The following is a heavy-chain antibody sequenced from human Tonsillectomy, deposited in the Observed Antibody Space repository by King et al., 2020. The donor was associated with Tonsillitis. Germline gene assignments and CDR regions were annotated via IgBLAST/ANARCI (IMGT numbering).Heavy chain of an antibody. CDR1: GCTFSRSG. J-gene: IGHJ4*02. Sequence: VQLVESGGGVVQPGRSLRLSCAASGCTFSRSGMHWVRQAPGKGLAWVSVISYDGSNKYYADSVKGRFTISRVNSRNTLYLQMNSLRAEDTAVYYCAKSYHDYGDYGHFDYCGQGTLVTVSS. CDR3: AKSYHDYGDYGHFDY. D-gene: IGHD4-17*01. V-gene: IGHV3-30*18. CDR2: ISYDGSNK.